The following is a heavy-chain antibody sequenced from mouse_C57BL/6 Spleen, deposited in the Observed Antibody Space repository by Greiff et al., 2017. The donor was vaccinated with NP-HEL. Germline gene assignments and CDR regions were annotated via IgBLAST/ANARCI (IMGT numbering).Heavy chain of an antibody. J-gene: IGHJ3*01. CDR1: GFTFSSYT. D-gene: IGHD1-1*01. CDR3: ARHRDYGSSPWFAY. V-gene: IGHV5-9*01. Sequence: EVMLVESGGGLVKPGGSLKLSCAASGFTFSSYTMSWVRQTPEKRLEWVATISGGGGNTYYPDSVKGRFTISRDNAKNTLYLQMSSLRSEDTALYYCARHRDYGSSPWFAYWGQGTLVTVSA. CDR2: ISGGGGNT.